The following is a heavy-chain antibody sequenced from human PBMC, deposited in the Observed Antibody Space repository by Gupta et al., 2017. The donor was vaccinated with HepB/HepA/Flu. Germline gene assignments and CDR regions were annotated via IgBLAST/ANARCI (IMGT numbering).Heavy chain of an antibody. V-gene: IGHV1-2*02. J-gene: IGHJ6*03. CDR2: INPNSGGT. CDR1: GYTFTGYY. Sequence: QVQLVQSGAEVKKPGASVKVSCKASGYTFTGYYMHWVRQAPGQGLEWMGWINPNSGGTNYAQKFQGRVTMTRDTSISTAYMELSRLRSDDTAVYYCARVGKRWLQLPHYYYYMDVWGKGTTVTVSS. CDR3: ARVGKRWLQLPHYYYYMDV. D-gene: IGHD5-24*01.